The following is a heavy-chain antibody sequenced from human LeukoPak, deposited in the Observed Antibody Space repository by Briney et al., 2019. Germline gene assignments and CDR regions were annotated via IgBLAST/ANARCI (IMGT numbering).Heavy chain of an antibody. J-gene: IGHJ6*03. CDR1: GFTFSDYY. Sequence: GGSLRLSCAASGFTFSDYYMSWIRQAPGKGLEWVSYISSSGSTIYYADSVKGRFTISRDNAENSLYLQMNSLRAEDTAVYYCARDEAKRTYYYYMDVWGKGTTVTVSS. CDR2: ISSSGSTI. CDR3: ARDEAKRTYYYYMDV. V-gene: IGHV3-11*04.